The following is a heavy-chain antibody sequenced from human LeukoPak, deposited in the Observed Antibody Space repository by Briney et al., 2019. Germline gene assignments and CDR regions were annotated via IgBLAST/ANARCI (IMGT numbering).Heavy chain of an antibody. CDR3: ARADQTTYYDFWSGYHPVWFDP. V-gene: IGHV1-18*01. CDR2: INAYNGNT. CDR1: GYTFTSYG. J-gene: IGHJ5*02. D-gene: IGHD3-3*01. Sequence: ASVKVSCKASGYTFTSYGISWVRRAPGQGLEWMGWINAYNGNTNYAQKLQGRVTMTTDTSTSTAYMELRSLRSDDTAVYYCARADQTTYYDFWSGYHPVWFDPWGQGTLVTVSS.